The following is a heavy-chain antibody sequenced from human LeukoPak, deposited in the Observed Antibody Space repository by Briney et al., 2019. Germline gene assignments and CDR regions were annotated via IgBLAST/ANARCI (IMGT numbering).Heavy chain of an antibody. CDR1: GFTFSSYA. D-gene: IGHD3-3*01. CDR2: ISYDGSNK. V-gene: IGHV3-30*04. Sequence: PGGSLRLSCAASGFTFSSYAMHWVRQAPGKGLEWVAVISYDGSNKYYADSVKGRFTISRDNSKNTLYLQMNSLRAEDTAVYYCARAASYYDFWSGVYYWGQGTLVTVSS. CDR3: ARAASYYDFWSGVYY. J-gene: IGHJ4*02.